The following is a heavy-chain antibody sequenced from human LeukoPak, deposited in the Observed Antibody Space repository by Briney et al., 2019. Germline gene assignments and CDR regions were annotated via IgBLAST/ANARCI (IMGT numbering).Heavy chain of an antibody. V-gene: IGHV3-23*01. Sequence: PGGSLRLSCAASGFTFSSYAMSWVRQAPGKGPEWVSAISGSGGSTYYADSVKGRFTISRDNSKNTLYLQMNSLRAEDTAVYYCAKDTSRAAAGTFLFDYWGQGTLVTVSS. CDR3: AKDTSRAAAGTFLFDY. J-gene: IGHJ4*02. CDR2: ISGSGGST. D-gene: IGHD6-13*01. CDR1: GFTFSSYA.